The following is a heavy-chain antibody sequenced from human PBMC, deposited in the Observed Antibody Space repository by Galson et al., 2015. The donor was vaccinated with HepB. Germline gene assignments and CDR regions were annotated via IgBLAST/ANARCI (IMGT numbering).Heavy chain of an antibody. J-gene: IGHJ4*02. CDR1: GYTFTSYY. CDR2: INPSGGST. CDR3: AREVGATVVTSGGVDENDY. Sequence: SVKVSCKASGYTFTSYYMHWVRQAPGQGLEWMGIINPSGGSTSYAQKFQGRVTMTRDTSTSTVYMELSSLRSEDTAVYYCAREVGATVVTSGGVDENDYWGQGTLVTVSS. D-gene: IGHD4-23*01. V-gene: IGHV1-46*03.